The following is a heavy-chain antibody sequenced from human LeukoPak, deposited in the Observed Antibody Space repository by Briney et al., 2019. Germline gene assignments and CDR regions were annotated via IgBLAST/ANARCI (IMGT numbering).Heavy chain of an antibody. J-gene: IGHJ4*02. CDR2: INHSGST. D-gene: IGHD3-22*01. CDR3: ARGLRDSSGSPEYYFDY. V-gene: IGHV4-34*01. CDR1: GRSFSGYY. Sequence: PSETLSLTCAVYGRSFSGYYWSWIRQPPGKGLEWIGEINHSGSTNYNPSLKSRVTISVDTSKNQFSLKLSSVTAADTAVYYCARGLRDSSGSPEYYFDYWGQGTLVTVSS.